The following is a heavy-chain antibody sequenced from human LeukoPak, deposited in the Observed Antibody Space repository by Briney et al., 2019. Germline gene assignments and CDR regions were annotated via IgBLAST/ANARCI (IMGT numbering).Heavy chain of an antibody. CDR1: GGSFSGYY. CDR3: ARLVLRYFDWLTGDMDV. V-gene: IGHV4-34*01. CDR2: INHSGST. D-gene: IGHD3-9*01. Sequence: NSSETLSLTCAVYGGSFSGYYWSWIRQPPGKGLEWIGEINHSGSTNYNPSLKSRVTISVDTSKNQFSLKLSSVTAADTAVYYCARLVLRYFDWLTGDMDVWGKGTTVTISS. J-gene: IGHJ6*03.